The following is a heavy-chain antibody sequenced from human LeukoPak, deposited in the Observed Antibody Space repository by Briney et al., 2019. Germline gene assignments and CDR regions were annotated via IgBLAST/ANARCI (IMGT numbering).Heavy chain of an antibody. J-gene: IGHJ5*02. CDR3: ARAYSSSWSYNWFDP. D-gene: IGHD6-13*01. Sequence: SETLSLTCAVYGGSFSGYYWSWIRQPPGKGLEWIGEINHSGSTNYNPSLKSRVTISVDTSKNQFSLKLSSATAADTAVYYCARAYSSSWSYNWFDPWGQGTLVTVSS. CDR2: INHSGST. V-gene: IGHV4-34*01. CDR1: GGSFSGYY.